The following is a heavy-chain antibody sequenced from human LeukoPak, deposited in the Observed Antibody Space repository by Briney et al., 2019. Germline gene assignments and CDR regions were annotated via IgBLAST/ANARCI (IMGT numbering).Heavy chain of an antibody. CDR2: INPSGGST. Sequence: GASVKVSCKASGYTFTSYYMHWVRQAPGQGLEWMGIINPSGGSTSYAQKFQGRVTMTRDMSTSRVYMELSSLRSEDTAVYYCARDGQWLVPFYYYYYMDVWGKGTTVTVSS. J-gene: IGHJ6*03. CDR3: ARDGQWLVPFYYYYYMDV. CDR1: GYTFTSYY. V-gene: IGHV1-46*01. D-gene: IGHD6-19*01.